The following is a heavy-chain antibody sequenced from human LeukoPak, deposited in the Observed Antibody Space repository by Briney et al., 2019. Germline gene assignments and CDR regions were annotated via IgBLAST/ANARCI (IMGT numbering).Heavy chain of an antibody. Sequence: ASVKVFCKASGYTFTSYGISWVRQAPGQGLEWMGWISAYNGNTNYAQKLQGRVTMTTDTSTSTAYMELRSLRSDDTAVYYCAAATTSGDYVLWFDPWGQGTLVTVSS. CDR1: GYTFTSYG. J-gene: IGHJ5*02. CDR2: ISAYNGNT. D-gene: IGHD4-17*01. CDR3: AAATTSGDYVLWFDP. V-gene: IGHV1-18*01.